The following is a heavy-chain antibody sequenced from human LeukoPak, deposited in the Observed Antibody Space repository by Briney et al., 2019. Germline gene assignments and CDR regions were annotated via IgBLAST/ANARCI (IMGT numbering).Heavy chain of an antibody. CDR1: GYTFISYV. CDR2: INTNTGNP. CDR3: ARAHSYSTSSLPGY. D-gene: IGHD6-6*01. Sequence: RGASVKVSCKASGYTFISYVMTWVRQAPGRGLEWMGWINTNTGNPTYAQGFTGRFVFSLDTSVSTAYLQISSLKAEDTAVYYCARAHSYSTSSLPGYWGQGTLVTVSS. V-gene: IGHV7-4-1*02. J-gene: IGHJ4*02.